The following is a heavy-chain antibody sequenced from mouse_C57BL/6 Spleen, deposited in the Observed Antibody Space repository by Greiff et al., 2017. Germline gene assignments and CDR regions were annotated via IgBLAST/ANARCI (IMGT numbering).Heavy chain of an antibody. D-gene: IGHD4-1*01. CDR1: GFTFSDYG. Sequence: DVTLVVSGGGLVKPGGSLKLSCAASGFTFSDYGMHWVRQAPEKGLEWVAYISSGSSNIYYADTVKGRFTISRDNAKNILFLQMTSLGSEDTAMYYCAGPSSWDYFDYWGQGTTLTVSS. J-gene: IGHJ2*01. CDR3: AGPSSWDYFDY. CDR2: ISSGSSNI. V-gene: IGHV5-17*01.